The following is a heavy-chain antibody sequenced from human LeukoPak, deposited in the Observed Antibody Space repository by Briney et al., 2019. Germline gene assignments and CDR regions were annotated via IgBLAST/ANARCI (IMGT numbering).Heavy chain of an antibody. J-gene: IGHJ4*02. CDR2: IFGNGGGR. D-gene: IGHD3-16*02. CDR1: GFSFSTYA. CDR3: AKDRTPDGRYEVDY. V-gene: IGHV3-23*01. Sequence: GGSLRLSCTASGFSFSTYAMNWVRQAPGKGLEWVSVIFGNGGGRDYADSVKGRFTISRDNSKSTLYLQMNSLRAEDTAVYYCAKDRTPDGRYEVDYWGRGTLVTVSS.